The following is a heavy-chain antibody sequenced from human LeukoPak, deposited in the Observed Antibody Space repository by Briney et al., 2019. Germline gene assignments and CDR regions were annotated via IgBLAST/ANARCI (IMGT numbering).Heavy chain of an antibody. Sequence: GGSLRLSCAASGFTFSSYGMHWVRQAPGKGLEWVAVIWYDGSNKYYADSVKGRFTISRDNSKNTLYLQMNSLRGEDTAVYYCARARAGGTCSSGGCYYYGMDVWGQGTTVTVSS. D-gene: IGHD2-15*01. CDR1: GFTFSSYG. J-gene: IGHJ6*02. V-gene: IGHV3-33*01. CDR2: IWYDGSNK. CDR3: ARARAGGTCSSGGCYYYGMDV.